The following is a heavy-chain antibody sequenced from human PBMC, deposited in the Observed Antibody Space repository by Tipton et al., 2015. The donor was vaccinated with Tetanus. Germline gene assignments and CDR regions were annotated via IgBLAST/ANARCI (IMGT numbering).Heavy chain of an antibody. CDR1: GGSISSGGYY. CDR3: ARARYCSNGNCYYDY. CDR2: IYYSGST. D-gene: IGHD2-8*01. Sequence: SLTCTVSGGSISSGGYYWSWIRQHPGKGLEWIGYIYYSGSTYYNPSLKSRVTISVDTPKNQFSLKLSSVTAEDTAVYYCARARYCSNGNCYYDYWGQGTLVPVSS. V-gene: IGHV4-31*03. J-gene: IGHJ4*02.